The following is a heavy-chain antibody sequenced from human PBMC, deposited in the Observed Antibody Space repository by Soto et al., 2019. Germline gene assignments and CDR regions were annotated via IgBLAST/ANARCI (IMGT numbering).Heavy chain of an antibody. V-gene: IGHV3-21*01. D-gene: IGHD1-1*01. J-gene: IGHJ3*02. CDR2: ISSSSSYI. Sequence: EVQLVESGGGLVKPGGSLRLSCAASGFTFSSYSMNWVRQAPGKGLEWVSSISSSSSYISYADSVKGRFTISRDNAKNSLYLQMNILRAVDTAVYYCARETGAFDIWGQGSMVTVSS. CDR3: ARETGAFDI. CDR1: GFTFSSYS.